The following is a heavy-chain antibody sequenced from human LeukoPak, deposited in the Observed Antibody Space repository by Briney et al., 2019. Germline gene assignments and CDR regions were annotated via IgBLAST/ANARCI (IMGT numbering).Heavy chain of an antibody. CDR3: ARARYFDY. J-gene: IGHJ4*02. V-gene: IGHV3-7*01. CDR2: IKEDGSEK. CDR1: GFTFSSYA. Sequence: PGGSLRLSCAGSGFTFSSYAMSWVRQAPGKGLEWVANIKEDGSEKYYVDSVKGRFTISRDNAKNSLYLQMNSLRAEDTAVYYCARARYFDYWGQGTLVTVSS.